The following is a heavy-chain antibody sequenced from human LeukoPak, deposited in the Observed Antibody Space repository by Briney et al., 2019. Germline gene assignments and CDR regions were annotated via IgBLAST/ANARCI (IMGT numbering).Heavy chain of an antibody. J-gene: IGHJ5*02. CDR1: GFTFTKFW. Sequence: PGGSLRLPCEASGFTFTKFWMSWVRQAPGKGLEWVANIQEDGKKENYVDSVRGRFTISRDNAKNSIYLQMNSLRVEDTAVYYCAKDGLIVATILNWFDPWGQGTLVTVSS. CDR2: IQEDGKKE. D-gene: IGHD5-12*01. V-gene: IGHV3-7*01. CDR3: AKDGLIVATILNWFDP.